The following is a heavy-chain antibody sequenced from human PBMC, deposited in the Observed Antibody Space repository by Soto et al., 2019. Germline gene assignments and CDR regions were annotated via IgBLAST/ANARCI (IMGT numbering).Heavy chain of an antibody. CDR3: ARDPRDMIVADDAFDI. V-gene: IGHV3-30-3*01. CDR2: ISYDGSNK. J-gene: IGHJ3*02. Sequence: VGSLRLSCAASGFTFSSYAMHWVRQAPGKGLEWVAVISYDGSNKYYADPVKGRFTISRDNSKNTLYLQMNSLRAEDTAVYYCARDPRDMIVADDAFDIWGQGTMVTVSS. D-gene: IGHD3-22*01. CDR1: GFTFSSYA.